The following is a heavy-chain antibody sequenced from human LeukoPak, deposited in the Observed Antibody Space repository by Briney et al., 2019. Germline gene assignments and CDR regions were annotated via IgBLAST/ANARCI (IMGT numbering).Heavy chain of an antibody. D-gene: IGHD2-2*01. J-gene: IGHJ5*02. V-gene: IGHV4-34*01. Sequence: SETLSLTCAVYGGSFSGYYWSWIRQPPGKGLEWIGEINHSGSTNYNPSLKSRVTISGDTSTNQFSLKLSSVTAEDTAVYYCARGYCTSPSCYVLWSNWFDTWGQGTLVTVSS. CDR3: ARGYCTSPSCYVLWSNWFDT. CDR2: INHSGST. CDR1: GGSFSGYY.